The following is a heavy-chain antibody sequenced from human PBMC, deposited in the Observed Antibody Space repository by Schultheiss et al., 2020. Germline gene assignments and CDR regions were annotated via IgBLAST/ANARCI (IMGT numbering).Heavy chain of an antibody. CDR1: GFTFSGYW. D-gene: IGHD2/OR15-2a*01. V-gene: IGHV3-74*01. J-gene: IGHJ6*02. CDR3: VRDSFFRSMYYGMDV. CDR2: INSDGSST. Sequence: GGSLRLSCAASGFTFSGYWMHWVRQAPGKGLVWVARINSDGSSTSYADSVKGRFTISRDNAKNTLYLQMNSLRAEDTAVYYCVRDSFFRSMYYGMDVWGQGTTVTVSS.